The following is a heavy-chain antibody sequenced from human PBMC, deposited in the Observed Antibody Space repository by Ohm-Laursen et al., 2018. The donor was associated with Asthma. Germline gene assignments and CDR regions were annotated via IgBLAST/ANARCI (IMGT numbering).Heavy chain of an antibody. CDR1: GFTFRSYA. Sequence: SLRLSCAASGFTFRSYAMHWVRQAPGKGLEWVAVISSDGSDKYYADSVKGRFTISKDNSKNTLYLQMNSLSAEDTAVYYCAKGANYGILTGYYDPSYFDYWGQGTLVTVSS. J-gene: IGHJ4*02. D-gene: IGHD3-9*01. V-gene: IGHV3-30*04. CDR3: AKGANYGILTGYYDPSYFDY. CDR2: ISSDGSDK.